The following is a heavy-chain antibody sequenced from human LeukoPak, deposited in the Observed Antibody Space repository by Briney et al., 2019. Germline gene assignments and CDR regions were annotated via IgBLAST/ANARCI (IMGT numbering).Heavy chain of an antibody. D-gene: IGHD2-2*01. J-gene: IGHJ3*02. CDR3: ARRRSSTTGDAFDI. Sequence: PGGSLRLSCAASGFSFDDYGMSWVRQAPGKGLEWVSGINWNGDSIGYADSVKGRFTISRDNAKNSLYLQMNSLRAEDTALYSCARRRSSTTGDAFDIWGQGTMVTVSS. CDR2: INWNGDSI. V-gene: IGHV3-20*04. CDR1: GFSFDDYG.